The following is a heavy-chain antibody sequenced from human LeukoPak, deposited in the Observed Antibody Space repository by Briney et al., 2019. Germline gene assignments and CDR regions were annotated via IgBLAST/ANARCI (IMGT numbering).Heavy chain of an antibody. V-gene: IGHV1-2*02. Sequence: GASVKVSCKASGYTFTGYYMHWVRQAPGQGLEWMGWINPNSGGTNYAQKFQGRVTMTRDTSISTAYMELSRLRSDDTAVYYCARDWAIGKEAEIARNAFDIWGQGTMVTVSS. CDR2: INPNSGGT. CDR3: ARDWAIGKEAEIARNAFDI. CDR1: GYTFTGYY. D-gene: IGHD6-6*01. J-gene: IGHJ3*02.